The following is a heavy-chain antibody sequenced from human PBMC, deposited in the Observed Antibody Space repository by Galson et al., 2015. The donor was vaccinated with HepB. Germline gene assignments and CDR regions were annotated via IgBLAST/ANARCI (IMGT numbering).Heavy chain of an antibody. V-gene: IGHV1-69*04. J-gene: IGHJ4*02. CDR2: IMPLLDRS. D-gene: IGHD3-3*01. Sequence: SVKVSCKASGGSFSNYAVSWVRQAPGQGPEWMGRIMPLLDRSAYAQKFQGRVTITADKSTRTVYMELSGLTSGDTAVYFCARAESGYFDYWGQGTLLTVS. CDR1: GGSFSNYA. CDR3: ARAESGYFDY.